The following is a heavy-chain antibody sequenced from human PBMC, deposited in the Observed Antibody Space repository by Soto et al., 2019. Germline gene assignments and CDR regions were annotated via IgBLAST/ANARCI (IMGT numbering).Heavy chain of an antibody. CDR3: ARVPRQIRGYSYHHFDY. CDR2: IIPIFGTA. CDR1: GGTFSSYA. Sequence: ASVKVSCNASGGTFSSYAISWVRPAPGQGLEWMGGIIPIFGTANYAQKFQGRVTITADESTSTAYMELSSLRSEDTAVYYCARVPRQIRGYSYHHFDYGGQGTLVTVS. V-gene: IGHV1-69*13. J-gene: IGHJ4*02. D-gene: IGHD5-18*01.